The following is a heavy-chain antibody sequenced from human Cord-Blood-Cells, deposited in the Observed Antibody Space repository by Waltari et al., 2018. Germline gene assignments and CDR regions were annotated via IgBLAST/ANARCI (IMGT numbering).Heavy chain of an antibody. CDR3: ARGISSSSFDY. CDR2: IKQDGSEK. D-gene: IGHD6-13*01. CDR1: GFPFSSYW. Sequence: EVQLVESGGGLVQPGGSLRFSCAASGFPFSSYWMSWVRQAPGKGLEWVANIKQDGSEKYYVDSVKGRFTISRDNAKNSLYLQMNSLRAEDTAVYYCARGISSSSFDYWGQGTLVTVSS. V-gene: IGHV3-7*01. J-gene: IGHJ4*02.